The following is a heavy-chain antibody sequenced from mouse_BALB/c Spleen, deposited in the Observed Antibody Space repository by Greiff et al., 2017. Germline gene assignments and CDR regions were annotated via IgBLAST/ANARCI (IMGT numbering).Heavy chain of an antibody. J-gene: IGHJ4*01. CDR1: GFTFSDYY. V-gene: IGHV5-4*02. CDR2: ISDGGSYT. CDR3: AWGGAMDY. Sequence: EVQVVESGGGLVKPGGSLKLSCAASGFTFSDYYMYWVRQTPEKRLEWVATISDGGSYTYYPDSVKGRFTISRDNAKNNLYLQMSSLKSEDTAMYYCAWGGAMDYWGQGTSVTVSS.